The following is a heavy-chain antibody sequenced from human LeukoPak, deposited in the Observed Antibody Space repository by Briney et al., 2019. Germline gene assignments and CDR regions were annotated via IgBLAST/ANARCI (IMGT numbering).Heavy chain of an antibody. CDR1: GGSFSGYY. CDR2: INYSGST. Sequence: SETLSLTCAVYGGSFSGYYWSWIRQPPGKGLEWIGEINYSGSTNYNPSLKSRVTISVDTSKNQFSLKLSSVTAADTAVYYCAVLLGYCSSTSCPHYNWFDPWGQGTLVTVSS. CDR3: AVLLGYCSSTSCPHYNWFDP. D-gene: IGHD2-2*01. V-gene: IGHV4-34*01. J-gene: IGHJ5*02.